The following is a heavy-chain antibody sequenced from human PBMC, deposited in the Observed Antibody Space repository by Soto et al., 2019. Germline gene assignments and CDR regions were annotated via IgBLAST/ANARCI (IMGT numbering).Heavy chain of an antibody. D-gene: IGHD3-10*01. Sequence: ASVKVSCKASGYTFTSYYMHWVRQAPGQGLERMGIINPSGGSTSYAQKFQGRVTMTRDTSTSTVYMELSSLRSEDTAVYYCARGSITMVRGVIISLDYWGQGTQVTVSS. J-gene: IGHJ4*02. CDR2: INPSGGST. CDR3: ARGSITMVRGVIISLDY. CDR1: GYTFTSYY. V-gene: IGHV1-46*01.